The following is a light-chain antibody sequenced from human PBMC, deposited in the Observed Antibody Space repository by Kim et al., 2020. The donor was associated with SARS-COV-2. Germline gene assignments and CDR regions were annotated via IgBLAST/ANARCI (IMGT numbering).Light chain of an antibody. V-gene: IGLV1-40*01. CDR2: DNT. Sequence: RVTLSCTGSSSNIGAGFDVNWYQKLPGKAPKLLIFDNTNRPSGVPDRFSGSKSGTSASLAITGLQAEDEADYYCQSYDSSLSGYVFGTGTKVTVL. J-gene: IGLJ1*01. CDR1: SSNIGAGFD. CDR3: QSYDSSLSGYV.